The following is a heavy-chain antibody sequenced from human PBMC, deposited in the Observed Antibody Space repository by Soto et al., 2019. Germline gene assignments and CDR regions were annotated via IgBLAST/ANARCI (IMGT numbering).Heavy chain of an antibody. J-gene: IGHJ6*02. CDR2: ISPIFGTP. CDR3: AREFGYGYSYYYDGMDV. V-gene: IGHV1-69*12. Sequence: QVQLVQSGAEVKKPGSSVKVSCKASGGTFSSYAISWVRQAPGQGLEWMGGISPIFGTPNYAQKFQGRVTITADEPTSTAYMDLSSLRSEDTAMYYCAREFGYGYSYYYDGMDVWYQGTTVSVSS. CDR1: GGTFSSYA. D-gene: IGHD5-18*01.